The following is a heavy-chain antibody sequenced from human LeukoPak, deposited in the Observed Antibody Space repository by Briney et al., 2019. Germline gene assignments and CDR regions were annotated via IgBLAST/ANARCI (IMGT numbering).Heavy chain of an antibody. CDR1: GYSISSGYY. Sequence: SETLSLTCTVSGYSISSGYYWSWIRQPPGKGLEWIGEINHSGSTNYNPSLKSRVTISVDTSKNQFSLKLSSVTAADTAVYYCARGGPIAVAGTGGDFDYWGQGTLVTVSS. V-gene: IGHV4-38-2*02. J-gene: IGHJ4*02. D-gene: IGHD6-19*01. CDR2: INHSGST. CDR3: ARGGPIAVAGTGGDFDY.